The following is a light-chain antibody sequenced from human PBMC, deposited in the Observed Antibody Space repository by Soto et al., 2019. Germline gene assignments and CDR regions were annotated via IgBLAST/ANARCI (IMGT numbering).Light chain of an antibody. CDR2: GAS. J-gene: IGKJ1*01. Sequence: EIVLTQSPGTLSLSPGERATLSCRASQIVSSTYLAWYEQKPGQAPRLLIYGASTRATGIPDRFSGSGSGTDFTLTLSRVEPEDFAVFYCHQYGSSPWTFGQGTKVEIK. V-gene: IGKV3-20*01. CDR1: QIVSSTY. CDR3: HQYGSSPWT.